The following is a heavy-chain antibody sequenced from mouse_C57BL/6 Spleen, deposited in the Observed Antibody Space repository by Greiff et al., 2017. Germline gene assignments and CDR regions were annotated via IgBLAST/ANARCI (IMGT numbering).Heavy chain of an antibody. CDR1: GYTFTSYW. Sequence: QVQLQQPGAELVKPGASVKLSCKASGYTFTSYWITWVKQRPGQGLEWIGDIYPGSGSTNYNEKFKSKATLTVDTSSSTAYMQLSSLTSEDSAVYYCARGDWDGAWFADWGQGTLVTVSA. CDR2: IYPGSGST. V-gene: IGHV1-55*01. CDR3: ARGDWDGAWFAD. J-gene: IGHJ3*01. D-gene: IGHD4-1*01.